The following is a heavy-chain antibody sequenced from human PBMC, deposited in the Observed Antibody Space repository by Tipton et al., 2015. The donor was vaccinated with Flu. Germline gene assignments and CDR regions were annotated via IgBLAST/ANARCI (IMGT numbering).Heavy chain of an antibody. J-gene: IGHJ5*02. D-gene: IGHD6-13*01. V-gene: IGHV3-9*01. CDR2: ISWNSGSI. Sequence: QLVQSGGGLVQPGRSLRLSCAASGFTFDDYAMHWVRQAPGKGLEWVSGISWNSGSIGYADSVKGRFTISRDNAKNSLYLQMNSLRAEDTALYYCAKDGGPGAESSSWYSNWFDPWGQGTLVTVSS. CDR1: GFTFDDYA. CDR3: AKDGGPGAESSSWYSNWFDP.